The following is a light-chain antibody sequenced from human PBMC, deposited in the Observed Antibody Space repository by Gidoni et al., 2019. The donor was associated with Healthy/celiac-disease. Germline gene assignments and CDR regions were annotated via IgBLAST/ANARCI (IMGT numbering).Light chain of an antibody. J-gene: IGKJ4*01. CDR2: LAS. Sequence: DIVMTQSPDSLAVSLGERATINCKSSQCVLYSSNNKNYLAWYQQKPGQPPKLLIYLASTRESGVPYRFSGSGSGTDFTHTISSLQAEDVAVYYCQQYYSTPPTFGGXTKVEIK. CDR3: QQYYSTPPT. CDR1: QCVLYSSNNKNY. V-gene: IGKV4-1*01.